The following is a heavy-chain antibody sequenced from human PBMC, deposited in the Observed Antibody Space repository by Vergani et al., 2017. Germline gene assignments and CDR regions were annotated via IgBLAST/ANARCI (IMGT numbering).Heavy chain of an antibody. Sequence: QVQLVQSGAEVKKPGASVKVSCKASGYTFTSYYMHWVRQAPGQGLEWMGIINPSGGSTSYAQKFQGRVTMTRDTSTSTVYMELSSLRAEDTAVYYCAKDSHTYYYDSSGYGAFEIWGQGTMVTVSS. CDR3: AKDSHTYYYDSSGYGAFEI. CDR2: INPSGGST. CDR1: GYTFTSYY. V-gene: IGHV1-46*01. J-gene: IGHJ3*02. D-gene: IGHD3-22*01.